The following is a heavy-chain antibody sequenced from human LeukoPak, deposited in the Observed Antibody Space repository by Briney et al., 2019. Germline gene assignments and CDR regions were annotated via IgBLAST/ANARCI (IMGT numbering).Heavy chain of an antibody. CDR3: ARETGDKYFDY. CDR1: GFTFSDYR. V-gene: IGHV3-48*02. J-gene: IGHJ4*02. CDR2: ISRSTSTI. Sequence: GGSLRLSCAASGFTFSDYRMIWVRQAPGKGLEWVSYISRSTSTIYYADSVKGRFTVSRDNAKNSLYLQMNSLRDGDTAVYFCARETGDKYFDYWGQGTLVTVSS.